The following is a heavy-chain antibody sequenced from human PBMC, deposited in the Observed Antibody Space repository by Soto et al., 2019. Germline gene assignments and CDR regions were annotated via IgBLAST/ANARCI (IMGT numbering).Heavy chain of an antibody. J-gene: IGHJ6*02. CDR1: GYTFTSYG. Sequence: QVHLVQSGAEVKKPGASVKVSCKTSGYTFTSYGISWVRQAPGQGLEWMGWISGYDGRTNVAQKVQDRVTMTTDTSTSTVYMELRSLRSDDTAVYYWAREGDVPYYYYGMDVWGQGTTVTVSS. CDR2: ISGYDGRT. V-gene: IGHV1-18*01. CDR3: AREGDVPYYYYGMDV. D-gene: IGHD2-21*02.